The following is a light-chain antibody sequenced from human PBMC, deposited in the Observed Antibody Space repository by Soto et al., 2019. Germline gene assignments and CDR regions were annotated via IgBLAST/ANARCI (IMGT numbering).Light chain of an antibody. CDR3: QQSYSTPSA. J-gene: IGKJ1*01. CDR2: AAS. Sequence: DLQMTQSPSSLSASVGDRVTITCRASQSISIYLNWYQQKPGKAPKLLIYAASSLQSGVPSRFSGSGSGTDFTLAISSLQPEDFATYYCQQSYSTPSAFGQGTKVEIK. V-gene: IGKV1-39*01. CDR1: QSISIY.